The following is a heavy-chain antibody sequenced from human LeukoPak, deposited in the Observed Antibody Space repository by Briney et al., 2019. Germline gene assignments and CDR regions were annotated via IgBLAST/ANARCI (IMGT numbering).Heavy chain of an antibody. CDR3: ARGFRRRFHLYDS. D-gene: IGHD3-3*01. V-gene: IGHV4-34*01. Sequence: SETLSLTCAVYGGSFSGYYWSWIRQPPGKGLEWIGEINHSGSTNYNPSLKRRVTISVDTSKNQFSLKLSSVTAADTAVYYCARGFRRRFHLYDSWGQGTLVTVSS. CDR1: GGSFSGYY. J-gene: IGHJ4*02. CDR2: INHSGST.